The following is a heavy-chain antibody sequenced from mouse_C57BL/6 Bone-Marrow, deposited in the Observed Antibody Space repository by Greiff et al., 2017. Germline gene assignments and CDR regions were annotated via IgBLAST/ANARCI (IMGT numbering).Heavy chain of an antibody. J-gene: IGHJ1*03. CDR1: GYAFSSSW. V-gene: IGHV1-82*01. CDR2: IYPGDGDT. Sequence: VQLQESGPELVKPGASVKISCKASGYAFSSSWMNWVKQRPGQGLEWIGRIYPGDGDTNYNGKFKGKDTLTADKSSSTAYMQLSSLTSEDSAVYFCARSYHDVWGTGTTVTVSS. D-gene: IGHD2-10*01. CDR3: ARSYHDV.